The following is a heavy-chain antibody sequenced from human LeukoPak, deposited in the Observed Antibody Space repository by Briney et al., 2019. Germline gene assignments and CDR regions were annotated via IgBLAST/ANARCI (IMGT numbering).Heavy chain of an antibody. CDR1: GGSISSSSYY. CDR3: ARGLSLYYFDY. CDR2: IYYSGST. Sequence: PSETLSLTCTVSGGSISSSSYYWGWIRQPPGKGLEWIGSIYYSGSTYYNPSLKSRVTISVDTSKNQFSLKLSSVTAAATAVYYCARGLSLYYFDYWGQGTLVTVSS. J-gene: IGHJ4*02. V-gene: IGHV4-39*07.